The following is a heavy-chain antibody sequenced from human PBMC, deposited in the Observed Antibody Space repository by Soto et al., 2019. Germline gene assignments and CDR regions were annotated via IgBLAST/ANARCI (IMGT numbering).Heavy chain of an antibody. CDR3: AGVREYSGYGQFDY. J-gene: IGHJ4*02. CDR2: IIPILGIA. D-gene: IGHD5-12*01. CDR1: GGTFSSYT. Sequence: SVKVSCKASGGTFSSYTIIWVRQAPGQGLEWMGRIIPILGIANYAQKFQGRVTITADKSTSTAYMELSSLRSEDTAVYYCAGVREYSGYGQFDYWGQGTLVTVSS. V-gene: IGHV1-69*02.